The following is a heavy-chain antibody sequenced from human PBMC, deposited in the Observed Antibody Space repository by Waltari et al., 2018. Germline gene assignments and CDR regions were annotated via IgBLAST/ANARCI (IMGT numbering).Heavy chain of an antibody. Sequence: QVTLKESGPVLVKHTETLTLTCAVSGFSLSDPRMGVSWLRQPPGKALEWLARIFSNDETSFSTSLQSRLTISKDTSKSQVVLTVTNMDPVDTATYVCARIVDPYETSEQIDYWGPGTLVTVSS. CDR3: ARIVDPYETSEQIDY. CDR2: IFSNDET. CDR1: GFSLSDPRMG. V-gene: IGHV2-26*01. D-gene: IGHD3-16*01. J-gene: IGHJ4*02.